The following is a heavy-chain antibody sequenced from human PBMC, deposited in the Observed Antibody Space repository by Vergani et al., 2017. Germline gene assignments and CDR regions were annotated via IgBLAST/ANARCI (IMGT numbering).Heavy chain of an antibody. Sequence: QVQLQESGPGLVKPSETLSLTCTVSGGSISSYYWSWIRQPPGKGLEWIGYIYYSGSTNYNPSLKSRVTISVDTSKNPFSLKLSSVTAADTAVYYCARCEPTSGGDCSYWGQGTLVTVSS. CDR2: IYYSGST. J-gene: IGHJ4*02. D-gene: IGHD2-21*02. CDR1: GGSISSYY. CDR3: ARCEPTSGGDCSY. V-gene: IGHV4-59*12.